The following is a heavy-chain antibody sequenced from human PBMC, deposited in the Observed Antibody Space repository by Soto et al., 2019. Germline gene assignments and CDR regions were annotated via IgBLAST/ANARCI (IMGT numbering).Heavy chain of an antibody. Sequence: GGSLRLSCAASGFTFSTYGMHWVRQAPGKGLEWVAVISYDGVNKYYADSVKGRFTISRDNSKNTLYLQMNSLRAEDTAVYYCAKSVYNWNDGFFDYWGQGTLVTVTS. D-gene: IGHD1-1*01. CDR3: AKSVYNWNDGFFDY. CDR2: ISYDGVNK. J-gene: IGHJ4*02. V-gene: IGHV3-30*18. CDR1: GFTFSTYG.